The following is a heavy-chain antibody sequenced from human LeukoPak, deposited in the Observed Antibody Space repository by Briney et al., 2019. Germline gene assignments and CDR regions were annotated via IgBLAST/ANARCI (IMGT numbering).Heavy chain of an antibody. CDR2: IYYSGNP. V-gene: IGHV4-39*07. CDR3: ASSYDFWSGYYPFDY. D-gene: IGHD3-3*01. CDR1: GGSISSSGYY. Sequence: PSETLSLTCTVSGGSISSSGYYWGWIRQPPGKGLEWIGNIYYSGNPYYNPSLKSRVTISVDTSKNQFSLKLTSVTAADTAVYYCASSYDFWSGYYPFDYWGQGTLVTVSS. J-gene: IGHJ4*02.